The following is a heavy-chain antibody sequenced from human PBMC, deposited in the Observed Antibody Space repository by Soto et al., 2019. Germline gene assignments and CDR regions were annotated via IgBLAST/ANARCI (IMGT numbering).Heavy chain of an antibody. CDR2: IYNTGTT. V-gene: IGHV4-31*03. CDR1: GDSISSGGRY. J-gene: IGHJ6*02. Sequence: QVQLQESGPRLVKPSQTLSLICTVSGDSISSGGRYWAWIRQHPGKGLEWIGYIYNTGTTYYNPSLKSRISISLVASRKQFSLKEISVTAADKAIYYCARDKYHPAPLGGYYYYDMDVWGQGTTVTVSS. D-gene: IGHD2-2*01. CDR3: ARDKYHPAPLGGYYYYDMDV.